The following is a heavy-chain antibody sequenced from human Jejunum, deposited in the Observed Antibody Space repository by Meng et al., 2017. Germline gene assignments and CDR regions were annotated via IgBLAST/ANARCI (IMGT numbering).Heavy chain of an antibody. CDR3: ARGGFSYYYGMEV. CDR1: GFTFEEYG. J-gene: IGHJ6*02. CDR2: VNWNGGTT. V-gene: IGHV3-20*04. D-gene: IGHD5-12*01. Sequence: GESLKISCAASGFTFEEYGMAWVRAAPGKGLEWVSGVNWNGGTTGYADSVKGRFIISRDNAKNSLYLQMDSLRAEDTAFYYCARGGFSYYYGMEVWGQGTTVTVSS.